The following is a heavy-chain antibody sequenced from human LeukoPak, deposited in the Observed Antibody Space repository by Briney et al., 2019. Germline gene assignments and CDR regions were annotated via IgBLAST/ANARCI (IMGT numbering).Heavy chain of an antibody. J-gene: IGHJ2*01. CDR1: GFTFSSYA. CDR2: ISYDGSNK. Sequence: GRSLRLSCAASGFTFSSYAMHWVRQAPGKGLEWVAVISYDGSNKYYADSVKGRFTISRDNSKNTLYLQMNSLRAEDTAVYYCATEGHRSPLWGRGTLVTVSS. V-gene: IGHV3-30-3*01. CDR3: ATEGHRSPL.